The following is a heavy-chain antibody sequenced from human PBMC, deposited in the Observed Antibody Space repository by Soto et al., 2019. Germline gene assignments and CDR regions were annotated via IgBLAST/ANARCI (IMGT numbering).Heavy chain of an antibody. CDR3: ARGVTMVRGVIHTPYFDY. CDR1: GGSISSSAYY. D-gene: IGHD3-10*01. J-gene: IGHJ4*02. V-gene: IGHV4-31*03. Sequence: QVQLQESGPGLLEPSQTLALACSVSGGSISSSAYYWSGIRQHPGKGLEWIGYIYYSGSTYYNPSLKSRVTISVDTSKNQFSLKLSSVTAADTAVYDCARGVTMVRGVIHTPYFDYWGQGTLVTVSS. CDR2: IYYSGST.